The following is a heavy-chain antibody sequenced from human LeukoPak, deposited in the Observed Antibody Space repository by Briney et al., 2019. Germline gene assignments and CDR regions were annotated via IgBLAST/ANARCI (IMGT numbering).Heavy chain of an antibody. D-gene: IGHD3-10*01. V-gene: IGHV4-34*03. Sequence: SETLSLTCAVYGGSFSGYYWSWIRQPPGKGLEWIGEINHSGSTNYNPSLKSRVTISVDTSKNQFSLKLSSVTAADTAVYYCFLAGTGRHDFDIWGQGTMVTVSS. CDR1: GGSFSGYY. J-gene: IGHJ3*02. CDR2: INHSGST. CDR3: FLAGTGRHDFDI.